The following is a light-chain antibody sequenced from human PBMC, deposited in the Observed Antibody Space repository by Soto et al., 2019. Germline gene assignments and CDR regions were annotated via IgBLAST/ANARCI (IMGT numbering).Light chain of an antibody. CDR3: SSYTSSSTLSYV. CDR1: SSDVGGYNY. V-gene: IGLV2-14*01. CDR2: EVS. Sequence: QSALTQPASVSGSPRQSITISCTGTSSDVGGYNYVSWYQQHPGKAPKLMIYEVSNRPSGVSNRFSGSKSGNTASLTISGLQAGDEADYYCSSYTSSSTLSYVFGTGTKVTVL. J-gene: IGLJ1*01.